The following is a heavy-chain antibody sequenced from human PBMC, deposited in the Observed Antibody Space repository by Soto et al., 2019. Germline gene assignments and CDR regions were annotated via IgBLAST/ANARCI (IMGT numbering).Heavy chain of an antibody. CDR1: GFTFSSYA. CDR2: ISYDGSNK. V-gene: IGHV3-30-3*01. Sequence: PGGSQRLSCAASGFTFSSYAMHRVRQAPGKGLKWVAVISYDGSNKYYADSVKGRFTISRDNSKNTLYLQMHSVRAEDTAVYYCAVDYDYVWGSYRFDYWGQGTLVTVSS. D-gene: IGHD3-16*02. J-gene: IGHJ4*02. CDR3: AVDYDYVWGSYRFDY.